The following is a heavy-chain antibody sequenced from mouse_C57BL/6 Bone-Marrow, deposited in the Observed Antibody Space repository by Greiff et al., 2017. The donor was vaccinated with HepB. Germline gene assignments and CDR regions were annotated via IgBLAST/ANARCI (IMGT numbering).Heavy chain of an antibody. D-gene: IGHD2-2*01. J-gene: IGHJ4*01. CDR1: GYTFTSYW. CDR2: IDPSDSET. Sequence: QVQLQQPGAELVRPGSSVKLSCKASGYTFTSYWMHWVKQRPIQGLEWIGNIDPSDSETHYTQKFKDKATLTVDKSSSTAYMQLSSLTSEDSAVYYCARSWYGYPYAMDYWGQGTSVTVSS. V-gene: IGHV1-52*01. CDR3: ARSWYGYPYAMDY.